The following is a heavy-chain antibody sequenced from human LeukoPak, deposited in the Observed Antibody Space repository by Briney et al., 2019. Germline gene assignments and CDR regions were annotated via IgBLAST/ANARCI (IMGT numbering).Heavy chain of an antibody. CDR3: ARSRHDYGPPLYYFDY. Sequence: KPSETLSLTCTVSGGSVSSGSYYWSWIRQPPGKGLEWIGYIYYSGSTNYNPSLKSRVTISVDTSKNQFSLKLSSVTAADTAVYYYARSRHDYGPPLYYFDYWGQGTLVTVSS. V-gene: IGHV4-61*01. CDR1: GGSVSSGSYY. J-gene: IGHJ4*02. CDR2: IYYSGST. D-gene: IGHD4-17*01.